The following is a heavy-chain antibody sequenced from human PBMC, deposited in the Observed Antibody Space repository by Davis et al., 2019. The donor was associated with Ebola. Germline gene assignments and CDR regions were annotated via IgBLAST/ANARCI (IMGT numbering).Heavy chain of an antibody. CDR3: AREAYGDMGHWFDP. D-gene: IGHD4-17*01. CDR1: GCTFSSYA. V-gene: IGHV1-69*13. CDR2: IIPIFGTA. Sequence: SVKVSCKASGCTFSSYAIGWVRQAPGKGLEWMGGIIPIFGTANYAQKFQGRVTITADESTSTAYMELSSLRSEDTAVYYCAREAYGDMGHWFDPWGQGTLVTVSS. J-gene: IGHJ5*02.